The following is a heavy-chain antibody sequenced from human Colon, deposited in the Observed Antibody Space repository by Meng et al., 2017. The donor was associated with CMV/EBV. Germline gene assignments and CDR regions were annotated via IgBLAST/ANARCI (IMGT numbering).Heavy chain of an antibody. CDR1: GDMFTSTY. CDR2: INPSGDST. D-gene: IGHD2-8*02. V-gene: IGHV1-46*01. CDR3: ARDQSQYDNSWWSDS. J-gene: IGHJ4*02. Sequence: SGDMFTSTYMHWVRQAPGQGLEWMGLINPSGDSTLYAQKFQGRVTMTRDTSTTTDYMELSSLRSEDTAMYYCARDQSQYDNSWWSDSWGQGTLVTVSS.